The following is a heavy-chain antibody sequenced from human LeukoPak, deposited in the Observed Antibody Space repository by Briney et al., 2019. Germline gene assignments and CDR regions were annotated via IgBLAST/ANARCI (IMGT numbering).Heavy chain of an antibody. CDR3: ARDGTVTALVYYYYGMDV. J-gene: IGHJ6*04. CDR2: ISSSGSTI. D-gene: IGHD4-17*01. V-gene: IGHV3-48*03. CDR1: GFTFSSYE. Sequence: GGSLRLSCAASGFTFSSYEMNWVRQAPWKGLEWVSYISSSGSTIYYADSVKGRFTISRDNAKNSPYLQMNSLRAEDKAVYYCARDGTVTALVYYYYGMDVWGKGTTVTVSS.